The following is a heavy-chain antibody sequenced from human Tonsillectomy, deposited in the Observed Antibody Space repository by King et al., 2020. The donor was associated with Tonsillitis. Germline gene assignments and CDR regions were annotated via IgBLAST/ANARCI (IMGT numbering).Heavy chain of an antibody. CDR2: ISYDGSNN. Sequence: VQLVESGGGVVQAGRSLRLSWAASGFTFSSYGMHWVRQAPGKGLGWVAVISYDGSNNYYTDSVKGRFTISRDNSKNKLYLQMNSLRAEDTAVYYCAKVGGQQLADFDYWGQGTLVTVSS. CDR3: AKVGGQQLADFDY. J-gene: IGHJ4*02. D-gene: IGHD6-13*01. V-gene: IGHV3-30*18. CDR1: GFTFSSYG.